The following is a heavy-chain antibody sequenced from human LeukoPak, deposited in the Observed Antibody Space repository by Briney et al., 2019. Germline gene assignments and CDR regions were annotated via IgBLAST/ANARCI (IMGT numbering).Heavy chain of an antibody. J-gene: IGHJ4*02. CDR2: ISGNGYSI. CDR3: ATHSSSWYIDQ. CDR1: GFPFSSYA. V-gene: IGHV3-23*01. Sequence: GGSLRLSCAASGFPFSSYAMTWARQAPGKGLQWVSDISGNGYSIYYADSLKGRFTISRDNSKDTLYLQMNSLRAEDTAVYYCATHSSSWYIDQWGQGTLVTVSS. D-gene: IGHD6-13*01.